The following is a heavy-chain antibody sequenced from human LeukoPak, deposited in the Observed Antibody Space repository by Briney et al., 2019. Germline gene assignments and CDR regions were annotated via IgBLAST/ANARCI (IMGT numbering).Heavy chain of an antibody. J-gene: IGHJ5*02. Sequence: GRSLRLSCAASGFTFDDYAMHWVRQAPGKGLEWVSSISSSSSYIYYADSVKGRFTISRDNAKNSLYLQMNSLRAEDTAVYYCAREGLLWFGELSIKNWFDPWGQGTLVTVSS. D-gene: IGHD3-10*01. CDR2: ISSSSSYI. CDR3: AREGLLWFGELSIKNWFDP. V-gene: IGHV3-21*01. CDR1: GFTFDDYA.